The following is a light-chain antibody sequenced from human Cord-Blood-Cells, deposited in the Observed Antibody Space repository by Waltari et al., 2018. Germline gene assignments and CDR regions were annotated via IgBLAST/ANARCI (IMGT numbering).Light chain of an antibody. J-gene: IGLJ1*01. V-gene: IGLV2-14*01. CDR3: SSYTSSSTYV. CDR2: EVS. CDR1: SSAVGAYNY. Sequence: QSALPQPASVSGSPGQSLTISCTGTSSAVGAYNYVSWYQQHPGKAPKLMIYEVSNRPSGVSNRFSGSKSGNTASLTISGLQAEDEADYYCSSYTSSSTYVFGTGTKVTVL.